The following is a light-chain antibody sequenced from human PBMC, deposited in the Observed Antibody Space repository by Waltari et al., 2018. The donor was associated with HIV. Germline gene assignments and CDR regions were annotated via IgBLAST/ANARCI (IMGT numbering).Light chain of an antibody. CDR1: HSVGSK. J-gene: IGKJ1*01. V-gene: IGKV3-15*01. CDR3: HQYDDGPCT. CDR2: DAS. Sequence: DIVMTQSPGIVSVSLGERGTLSCRASHSVGSKLAWYQQKPGQAPRLLIYDASTRATGVPDRFSGRGSGTEFTLTISSLKSDDFAIYYCHQYDDGPCTFGQGTKLEI.